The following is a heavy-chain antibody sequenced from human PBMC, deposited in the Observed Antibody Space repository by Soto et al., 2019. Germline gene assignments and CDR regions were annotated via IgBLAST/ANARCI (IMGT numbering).Heavy chain of an antibody. J-gene: IGHJ3*02. CDR2: IYYSGST. CDR1: GGSISSYY. Sequence: QVQLQESGPGLVKPSETLSLTCTVSGGSISSYYWSWIRQPPGKGVEWIGYIYYSGSTNYNPSLKSRLTISVDTSKNQFSLKLSSVTAADTAVYYCARRYGDAFDIWGQGTMVTVSS. D-gene: IGHD4-17*01. CDR3: ARRYGDAFDI. V-gene: IGHV4-59*08.